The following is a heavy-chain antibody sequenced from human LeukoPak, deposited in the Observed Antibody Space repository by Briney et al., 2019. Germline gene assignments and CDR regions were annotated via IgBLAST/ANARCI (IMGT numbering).Heavy chain of an antibody. CDR3: ARRGSYGDFDY. CDR1: GFTFSSYD. CDR2: IGTAGDT. D-gene: IGHD5-18*01. J-gene: IGHJ4*02. Sequence: GGSLRLSCAASGFTFSSYDMHWVRHATGKGLEWVSAIGTAGDTYYPGSVKGRFTISRENAKNSLYLQMNSLRAGDTAVYYCARRGSYGDFDYWGQGTLVTVSS. V-gene: IGHV3-13*04.